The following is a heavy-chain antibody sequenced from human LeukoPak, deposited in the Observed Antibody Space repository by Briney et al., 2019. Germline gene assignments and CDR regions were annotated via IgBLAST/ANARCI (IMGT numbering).Heavy chain of an antibody. D-gene: IGHD3-22*01. CDR2: MNPNSGNT. J-gene: IGHJ4*02. CDR3: ARDISTYYYDSSGYYPTDY. V-gene: IGHV1-8*01. Sequence: GASVKVSCKASGYTFTSYDINWVRQATGQGLEWMGWMNPNSGNTGYAQKFQGRVTMTRNTSISTAYMELSSLRSEDTAVYYCARDISTYYYDSSGYYPTDYWGQGTLVTVSS. CDR1: GYTFTSYD.